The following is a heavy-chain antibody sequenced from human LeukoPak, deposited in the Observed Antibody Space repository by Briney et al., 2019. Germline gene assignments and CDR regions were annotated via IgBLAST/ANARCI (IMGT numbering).Heavy chain of an antibody. V-gene: IGHV3-7*05. D-gene: IGHD6-19*01. CDR1: GFTSSDFQ. Sequence: GGSLRLSCAALGFTSSDFQITGVGQPPGKGLKWLANINQGGSEKYYADSVEGRFTISRDNAKNSLYLQMNSLGAGDTAVYFCARSGVTVAATPWDWGQGSPVTVSS. J-gene: IGHJ4*02. CDR2: INQGGSEK. CDR3: ARSGVTVAATPWD.